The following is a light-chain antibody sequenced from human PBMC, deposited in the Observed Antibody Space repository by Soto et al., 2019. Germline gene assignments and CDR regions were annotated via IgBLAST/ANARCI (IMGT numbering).Light chain of an antibody. J-gene: IGKJ1*01. CDR3: QQAYSTPWT. CDR2: GAS. V-gene: IGKV3-15*01. Sequence: EIVMTQSPATLSVSPGERATLSCRASQSINSNLAWFQQKPGQAPRLLIYGASTRATGIPARFSGSGSGTDFTLTINSLQPEDFATYYCQQAYSTPWTFGQGTKV. CDR1: QSINSN.